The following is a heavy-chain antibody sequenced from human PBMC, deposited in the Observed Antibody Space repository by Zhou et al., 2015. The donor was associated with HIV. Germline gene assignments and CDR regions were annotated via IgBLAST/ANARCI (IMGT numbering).Heavy chain of an antibody. V-gene: IGHV1-69*12. J-gene: IGHJ3*02. Sequence: QVQLVQSGAEVKKPGSSVKVSCKASGGTFSSYAISWVRQAPGQGLEWMGGIIPIFGTANYAQKFQGRVTITADESTSTAYMELSSLRSEDTAVYYCALQPLPDIAVAGTPRGAFDIWGQGTMVTVSS. D-gene: IGHD6-19*01. CDR2: IIPIFGTA. CDR3: ALQPLPDIAVAGTPRGAFDI. CDR1: GGTFSSYA.